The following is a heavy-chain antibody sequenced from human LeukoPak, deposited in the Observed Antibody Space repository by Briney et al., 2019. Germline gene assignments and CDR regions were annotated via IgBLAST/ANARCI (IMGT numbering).Heavy chain of an antibody. J-gene: IGHJ4*02. D-gene: IGHD6-19*01. CDR3: ARGVAGPSVDY. Sequence: SEALSLTCTVSGGSISSFYWSWIRQPPGKGLEWLGYIYYSGSPTYNPSLRSRLTISVDTSKDQFSLKLSSVTAADTAVYYCARGVAGPSVDYWGQGTLVTVSS. V-gene: IGHV4-59*01. CDR1: GGSISSFY. CDR2: IYYSGSP.